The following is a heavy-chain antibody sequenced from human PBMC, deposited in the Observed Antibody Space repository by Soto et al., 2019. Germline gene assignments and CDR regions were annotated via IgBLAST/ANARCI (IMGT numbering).Heavy chain of an antibody. J-gene: IGHJ6*02. CDR1: GYTFTSYG. V-gene: IGHV1-18*01. Sequence: QVQLVQSGAEVKKPGASVKVSCKASGYTFTSYGISWVRQAPGQGLEWMGWISAYNGNTNYAQKLQDRVTMTTDTSTSTAYMELRSLRSDDTAVYYCARECSGGSCYSGYYYYYGMDVWGQGTTVTVSS. CDR3: ARECSGGSCYSGYYYYYGMDV. CDR2: ISAYNGNT. D-gene: IGHD2-15*01.